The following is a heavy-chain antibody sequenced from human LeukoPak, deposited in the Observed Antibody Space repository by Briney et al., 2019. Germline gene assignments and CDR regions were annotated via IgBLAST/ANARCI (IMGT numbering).Heavy chain of an antibody. V-gene: IGHV3-30*03. J-gene: IGHJ4*02. D-gene: IGHD6-19*01. Sequence: GRSLRLSCAASGFTFSSYGMHWVRQAPGKGLEWVAVISYDGSNKYYADSVKGRFTISRDNSKNTLYLQMNSLRAEDTAVYYCARSIAVAGRGFDYWGQGTLVTVSS. CDR1: GFTFSSYG. CDR2: ISYDGSNK. CDR3: ARSIAVAGRGFDY.